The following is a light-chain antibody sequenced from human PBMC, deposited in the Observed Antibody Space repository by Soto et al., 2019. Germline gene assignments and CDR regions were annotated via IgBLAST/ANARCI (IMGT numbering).Light chain of an antibody. CDR1: QSISSW. J-gene: IGKJ1*01. Sequence: DIQMTQSPSTLSASVGDRVTITCRASQSISSWLAWYQQKPGKAPKLLIYDATSLESGVPSRFSGSGSGTAFTLTISSLQPDDFATYYCQQYNSSPWTFGQGTKVEIK. V-gene: IGKV1-5*01. CDR2: DAT. CDR3: QQYNSSPWT.